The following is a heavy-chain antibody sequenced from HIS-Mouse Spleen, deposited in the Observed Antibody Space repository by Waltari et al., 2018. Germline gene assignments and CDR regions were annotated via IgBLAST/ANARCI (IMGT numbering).Heavy chain of an antibody. V-gene: IGHV3-30*04. CDR3: ARAGDSSGWRDFDY. J-gene: IGHJ4*02. CDR1: GFTFSRYA. Sequence: QVQLVESGGGVVQPGRSLRLSCAASGFTFSRYAMHWVRQAPGKGLEWVAVISYDGSNKYYADSVKGRFTISRDNSKNTLYLQMNSLRAEDTAVYYCARAGDSSGWRDFDYWGQGTLVTVSS. D-gene: IGHD6-19*01. CDR2: ISYDGSNK.